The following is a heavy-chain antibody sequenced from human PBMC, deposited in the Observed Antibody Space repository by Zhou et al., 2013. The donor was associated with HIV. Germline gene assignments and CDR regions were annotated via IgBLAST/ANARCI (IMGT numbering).Heavy chain of an antibody. V-gene: IGHV1-69*05. CDR1: GGTFSSYA. Sequence: QVQLVQSGAEVKKPGSSVKVSCKASGGTFSSYAISWVRQAPGQGLEWMGGIIPIFGTANYAQKFQGRVTMTTDTSTSTAYMEVRSLTSDDTAVYYCGRVLLDRSDYWGQGTLVTVSS. J-gene: IGHJ4*02. CDR2: IIPIFGTA. CDR3: GRVLLDRSDY.